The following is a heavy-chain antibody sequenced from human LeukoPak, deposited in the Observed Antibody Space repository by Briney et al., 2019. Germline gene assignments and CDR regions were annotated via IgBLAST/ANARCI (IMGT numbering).Heavy chain of an antibody. Sequence: GGSLRLSCAASGFTFSSYGMHWVRQAPGKGLEWVAFIRYDGSNKYHADSVKGRFTISRDNSKNTLYLQMNSLRAEDTAVYYCAKDRIARSYYYYGMDVWGQGTTVTVSS. J-gene: IGHJ6*02. CDR3: AKDRIARSYYYYGMDV. CDR1: GFTFSSYG. CDR2: IRYDGSNK. V-gene: IGHV3-30*02. D-gene: IGHD6-13*01.